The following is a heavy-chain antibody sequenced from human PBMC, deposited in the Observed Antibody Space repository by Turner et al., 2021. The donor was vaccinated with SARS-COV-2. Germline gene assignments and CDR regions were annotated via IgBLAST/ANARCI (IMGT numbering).Heavy chain of an antibody. Sequence: EVQLVQSGAEVKKPGESLRISCKGSGYSFTSYWISWVRQMPGKGLEWMGRIDPSDYYTNYSPSFQGHVTISADKSISSADLQWSSLKASDTAMYYGARHFPGGWAVNLWGQGTLVTVSS. CDR2: IDPSDYYT. CDR3: ARHFPGGWAVNL. V-gene: IGHV5-10-1*01. D-gene: IGHD3-16*01. J-gene: IGHJ5*02. CDR1: GYSFTSYW.